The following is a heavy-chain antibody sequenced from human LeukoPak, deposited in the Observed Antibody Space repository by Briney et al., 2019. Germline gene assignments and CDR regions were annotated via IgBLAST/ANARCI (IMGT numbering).Heavy chain of an antibody. CDR3: ATYRRGYHDSSESYYFDY. CDR1: GFTFSSYA. J-gene: IGHJ4*02. D-gene: IGHD3-22*01. V-gene: IGHV3-23*01. CDR2: ISGSGGST. Sequence: GGFLRLSCAASGFTFSSYAMSWVRQAPGKGLEWVSAISGSGGSTYYADSVKGRFTISRDNSKNTLYLQMNGLRAEDTAVYYCATYRRGYHDSSESYYFDYWGQGTLVTVSS.